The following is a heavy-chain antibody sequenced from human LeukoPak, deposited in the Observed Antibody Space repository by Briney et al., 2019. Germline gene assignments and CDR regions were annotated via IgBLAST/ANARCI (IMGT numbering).Heavy chain of an antibody. CDR2: IGHSGST. CDR3: ARGGVYSSGWYQLDY. D-gene: IGHD6-19*01. J-gene: IGHJ4*02. Sequence: PSETLSLTCAVYGGSFSGYYWSWIRQPPGKGLEWIGEIGHSGSTNYNPSLKSRVTISVDTSKNQFSLKLSSVTAADTAVYYWARGGVYSSGWYQLDYWGQGTPVTVSS. V-gene: IGHV4-34*01. CDR1: GGSFSGYY.